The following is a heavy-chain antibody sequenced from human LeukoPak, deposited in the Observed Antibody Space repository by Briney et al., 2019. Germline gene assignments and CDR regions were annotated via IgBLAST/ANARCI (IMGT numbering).Heavy chain of an antibody. J-gene: IGHJ4*02. V-gene: IGHV1-2*02. Sequence: ASVKVSCKASGYTFTAYYIHWVRQAPGQGLEWMGRISPNAGDTTYAQKFQGRVTMTRDTSITTAYMELSRLRFDDTAVYYCARWFGEVPGDYWGQGTLVTVSS. CDR1: GYTFTAYY. CDR2: ISPNAGDT. CDR3: ARWFGEVPGDY. D-gene: IGHD3-10*01.